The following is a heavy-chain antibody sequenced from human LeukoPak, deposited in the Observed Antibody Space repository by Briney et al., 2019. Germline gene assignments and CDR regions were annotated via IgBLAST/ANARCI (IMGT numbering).Heavy chain of an antibody. CDR3: ARFSGRLLADNWFDP. CDR2: IYPDDSRT. V-gene: IGHV5-51*01. J-gene: IGHJ5*02. D-gene: IGHD1-26*01. CDR1: GYAFFGYW. Sequence: GESPKISCRGSGYAFFGYWIGWVRQMPGKSLEWMGIIYPDDSRTEYSPSFQGQVTMSADKSMSTAYLQWSSLKASDTAMYYCARFSGRLLADNWFDPWGQGTLVTVSS.